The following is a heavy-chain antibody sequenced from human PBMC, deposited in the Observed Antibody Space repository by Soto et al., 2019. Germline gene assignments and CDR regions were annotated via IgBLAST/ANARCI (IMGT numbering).Heavy chain of an antibody. Sequence: QVQLVQSGAEVKKPGSSVKVSCKASGGTFSSYTISWVRQAPGQGLEWMGRIIPILGIANYAQKFQGRVTITADKSTSTAYMELSSLRSEDTAVYYCARTVYNWYDVGWFDPWGQGTLVTVSS. D-gene: IGHD1-1*01. CDR2: IIPILGIA. J-gene: IGHJ5*02. CDR1: GGTFSSYT. V-gene: IGHV1-69*02. CDR3: ARTVYNWYDVGWFDP.